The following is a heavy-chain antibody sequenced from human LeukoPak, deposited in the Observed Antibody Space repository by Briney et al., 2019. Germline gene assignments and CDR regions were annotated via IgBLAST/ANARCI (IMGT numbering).Heavy chain of an antibody. CDR1: GGTFSSYA. V-gene: IGHV1-69*13. J-gene: IGHJ4*02. CDR2: IIPIFGTA. Sequence: SVKVSCKASGGTFSSYAITWVRQAPGQGLEWMGGIIPIFGTANYAQKFQGRVTITADESTSTAYMELSGLRSEDTAVYYCARASGVPAATPDTSPFDYWGQGTLVTVSS. D-gene: IGHD2-2*01. CDR3: ARASGVPAATPDTSPFDY.